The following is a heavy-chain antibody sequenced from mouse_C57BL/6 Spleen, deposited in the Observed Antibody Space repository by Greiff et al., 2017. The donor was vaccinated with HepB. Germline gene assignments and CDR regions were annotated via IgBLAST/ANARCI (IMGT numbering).Heavy chain of an antibody. D-gene: IGHD1-1*01. CDR2: IDPSDSYT. J-gene: IGHJ2*01. Sequence: QVQLQQPGAELVKPGASVKLSCKASGYTFTSYWMQWVKQRPGQGLEWIGEIDPSDSYTNYNQKFKGKATLTVDTSSSTAYMQLSSLTSEDSAVYYCARRHTTVVAYYCDYWGQGTTLTVSS. CDR1: GYTFTSYW. V-gene: IGHV1-50*01. CDR3: ARRHTTVVAYYCDY.